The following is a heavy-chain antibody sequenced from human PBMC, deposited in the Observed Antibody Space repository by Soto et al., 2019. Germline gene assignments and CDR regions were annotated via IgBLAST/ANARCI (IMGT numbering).Heavy chain of an antibody. CDR2: ISAYNGNT. CDR1: GYTFTSYG. J-gene: IGHJ6*02. CDR3: AGLGGDYDFWSGYPYGMDV. V-gene: IGHV1-18*04. D-gene: IGHD3-3*01. Sequence: ASVKVSCKASGYTFTSYGISWVRQAPGQGLEWMGWISAYNGNTNYAQKLQGRVTMTTDTSTSTAYMELRSLRSDDTAVYYCAGLGGDYDFWSGYPYGMDVWGQGTTVTVSS.